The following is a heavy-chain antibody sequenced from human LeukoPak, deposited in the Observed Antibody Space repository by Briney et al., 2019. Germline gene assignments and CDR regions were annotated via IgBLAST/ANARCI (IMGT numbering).Heavy chain of an antibody. CDR2: ISGSGGST. CDR1: GFTFSSYA. D-gene: IGHD5-18*01. J-gene: IGHJ4*02. CDR3: AKSRGYSYGYSDY. V-gene: IGHV3-23*01. Sequence: GGSLRLSCAASGFTFSSYAMSWVRQAPGKGLEWVSAISGSGGSTYYADSVKGRFTISRENSKNTLYLQMNSLRAEDTAVYYCAKSRGYSYGYSDYWGQGTLVTVSS.